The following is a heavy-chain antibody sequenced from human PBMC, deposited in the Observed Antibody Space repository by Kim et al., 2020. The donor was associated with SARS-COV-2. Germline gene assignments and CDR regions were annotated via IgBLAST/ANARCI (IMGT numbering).Heavy chain of an antibody. Sequence: YSPSFQGHVTISADKSISTAYLQWSSLKASDTAMYYCARQGRAMWWCPSLWGQGTLVTVSS. D-gene: IGHD2-21*01. CDR3: ARQGRAMWWCPSL. V-gene: IGHV5-10-1*01. J-gene: IGHJ4*02.